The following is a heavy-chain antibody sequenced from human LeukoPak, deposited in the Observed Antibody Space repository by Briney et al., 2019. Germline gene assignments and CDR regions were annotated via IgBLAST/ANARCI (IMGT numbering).Heavy chain of an antibody. CDR2: ISYDGSNK. Sequence: GGSLRLSCAASGFTFSSYAMHWVRQAPGKGLEWVAVISYDGSNKYYADSVKGRFTISRDNSKNTLYLQMNSLRAEDTAVYYCAKGNGGDRYYYYGMDVWGQGTTVTVSS. V-gene: IGHV3-30*18. CDR1: GFTFSSYA. J-gene: IGHJ6*02. CDR3: AKGNGGDRYYYYGMDV. D-gene: IGHD2-21*02.